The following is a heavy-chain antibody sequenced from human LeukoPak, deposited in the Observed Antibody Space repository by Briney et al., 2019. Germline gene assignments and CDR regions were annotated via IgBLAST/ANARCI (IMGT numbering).Heavy chain of an antibody. D-gene: IGHD3-10*01. J-gene: IGHJ6*02. Sequence: GASVKVSCKASKYTFTDYYIHWVRQAPGQGLEWMGRIDPNNGGTNYAQKFQDRVAMTRDTSITTAYMELSRLTSDDTAVYYCARDPISYMVRGHHGMDVWGQGTTVTVSS. CDR1: KYTFTDYY. CDR3: ARDPISYMVRGHHGMDV. V-gene: IGHV1-2*06. CDR2: IDPNNGGT.